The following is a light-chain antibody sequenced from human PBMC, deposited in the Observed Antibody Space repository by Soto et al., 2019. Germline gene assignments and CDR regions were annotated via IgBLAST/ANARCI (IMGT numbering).Light chain of an antibody. V-gene: IGLV1-51*02. Sequence: QSVLTQPPSVSAAPGQKVTISCSGSSSNIGNNYVSWYQQLPGTAPKLLIYENSMRPSGIPDRFSGSKSGTSATLGITGLQTGDEADYYCGTWDTSLSAGVFGGGTKLPVL. CDR3: GTWDTSLSAGV. J-gene: IGLJ3*02. CDR1: SSNIGNNY. CDR2: ENS.